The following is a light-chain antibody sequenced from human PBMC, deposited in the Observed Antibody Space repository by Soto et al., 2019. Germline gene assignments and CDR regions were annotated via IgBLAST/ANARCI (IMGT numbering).Light chain of an antibody. V-gene: IGLV2-8*01. CDR2: DVS. J-gene: IGLJ1*01. CDR1: SSDVGGYNY. CDR3: SSYAGSNTYV. Sequence: QSVLTQPPSASGSPGQSVTISCTGTSSDVGGYNYVSWYQQHPGKAPKLMIYDVSKRPSGVPDRFSGSKSGNTASLTVSGLLAEDEADYYCSSYAGSNTYVFGTGTKLTVL.